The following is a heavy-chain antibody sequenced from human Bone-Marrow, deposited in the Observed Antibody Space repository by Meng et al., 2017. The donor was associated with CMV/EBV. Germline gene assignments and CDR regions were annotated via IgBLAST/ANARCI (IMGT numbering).Heavy chain of an antibody. CDR3: ARGGIVVVPVINWFDP. Sequence: LRLSCTVSGGSISSGDYYWSWIRQPPGKGLEWIGYIYYSGSTYYNPSLKSRVTISVDTSKNQFSLKLSSVTAADTAVYYCARGGIVVVPVINWFDPWGQGTLVTASS. J-gene: IGHJ5*02. CDR2: IYYSGST. V-gene: IGHV4-30-4*08. D-gene: IGHD2-2*01. CDR1: GGSISSGDYY.